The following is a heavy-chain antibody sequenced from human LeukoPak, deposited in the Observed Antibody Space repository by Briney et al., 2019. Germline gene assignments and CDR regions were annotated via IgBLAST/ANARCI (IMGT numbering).Heavy chain of an antibody. V-gene: IGHV3-23*01. Sequence: GGSLRLSCAASGFTFSSYAMSWVRQAPGEGLEWVSAIGGSGGSTYYADSVKGRFTISRDNAKNSLYLQMNSLRAEDTALYYCAKDTNNDYVGIFDYWGQGTLVTVSS. CDR2: IGGSGGST. CDR1: GFTFSSYA. D-gene: IGHD4-17*01. CDR3: AKDTNNDYVGIFDY. J-gene: IGHJ4*02.